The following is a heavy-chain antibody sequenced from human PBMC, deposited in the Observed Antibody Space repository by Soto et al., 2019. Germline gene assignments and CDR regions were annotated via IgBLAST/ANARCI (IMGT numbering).Heavy chain of an antibody. J-gene: IGHJ4*02. CDR3: AKDLGSSGWYFDY. D-gene: IGHD6-19*01. V-gene: IGHV3-23*01. Sequence: PGGSLRLSCAASGFTFSSYAMSWVRQAPGKGLEWVSTIPSSGRSTYYPDSVKGRFTISRDNSKNTLYLQMNSLRAEDTAVYYCAKDLGSSGWYFDYWGQGTLVTVSS. CDR1: GFTFSSYA. CDR2: IPSSGRST.